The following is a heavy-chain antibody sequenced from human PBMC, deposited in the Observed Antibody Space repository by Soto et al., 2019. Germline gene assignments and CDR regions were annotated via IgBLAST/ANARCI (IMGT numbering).Heavy chain of an antibody. CDR3: AQPLTYSPDWFDP. Sequence: SVKLCWEACGDGFTSSARRWVRQAPGQRLEWMGWINAGNGNTKYSQKFQGRVTITRDTSASTAYMELSSLRSEDTAVYYCAQPLTYSPDWFDPWGQRPLVTVSS. CDR1: GDGFTSSA. CDR2: INAGNGNT. D-gene: IGHD1-26*01. J-gene: IGHJ5*02. V-gene: IGHV1-3*01.